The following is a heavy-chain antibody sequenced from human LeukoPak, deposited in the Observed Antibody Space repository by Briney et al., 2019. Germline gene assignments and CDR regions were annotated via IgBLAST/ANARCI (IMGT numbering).Heavy chain of an antibody. CDR3: ARLGSTLYYYYMDV. Sequence: PGGSLRLSCAASGFTVSSNYMSWVRQAPGKGLEWVSVIYSGGSTYYADSVKGRFTISRDNSKNTLYLQMNGLRAEDTAVYYCARLGSTLYYYYMDVWGKGTTVTVSS. D-gene: IGHD1-26*01. CDR1: GFTVSSNY. CDR2: IYSGGST. V-gene: IGHV3-66*02. J-gene: IGHJ6*03.